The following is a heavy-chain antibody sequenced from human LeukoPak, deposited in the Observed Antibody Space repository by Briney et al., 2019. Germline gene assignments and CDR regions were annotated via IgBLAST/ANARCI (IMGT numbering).Heavy chain of an antibody. J-gene: IGHJ4*02. Sequence: SETLSLTCIVSGGSISSTTYYWGWIRQPPGRGLEWIGSLYYSGTSYYSPSLKSRVTMSVDTSKNQFSLKLTSVTAADTAVYYCARHKGIVNKPFAYWGQGTLVTVSS. CDR3: ARHKGIVNKPFAY. CDR2: LYYSGTS. D-gene: IGHD3-16*02. CDR1: GGSISSTTYY. V-gene: IGHV4-39*01.